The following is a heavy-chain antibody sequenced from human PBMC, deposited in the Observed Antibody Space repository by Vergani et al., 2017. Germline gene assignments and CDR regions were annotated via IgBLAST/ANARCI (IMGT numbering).Heavy chain of an antibody. V-gene: IGHV1-69*09. CDR1: GGTFSSYT. Sequence: QVQLVQSGAEVKKPGSSVKVSCKASGGTFSSYTISWVRQAPGQGLEWMGRIIPILGIANYAQKFQGRVTITADKSTSTAYMELSSLRSEDTAVYYCARGWLQLDWFDPWGQGTLVTVSS. D-gene: IGHD5-24*01. CDR2: IIPILGIA. J-gene: IGHJ5*02. CDR3: ARGWLQLDWFDP.